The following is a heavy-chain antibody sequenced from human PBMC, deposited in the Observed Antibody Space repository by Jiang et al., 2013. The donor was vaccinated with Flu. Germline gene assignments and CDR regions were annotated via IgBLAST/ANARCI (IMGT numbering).Heavy chain of an antibody. D-gene: IGHD1-7*01. CDR3: ARRSGTTPPESPFDY. J-gene: IGHJ4*02. V-gene: IGHV4-30-4*01. Sequence: GSGLVKPSQTLSLTCTVSGGSISSGDYYWSWIRQPPGKGLEWIGYIYYSGSTYYNPSLKSRVTISVDTSKNQFSLKLSSVTAADTAVYYCARRSGTTPPESPFDYWGQGTLVTVSS. CDR1: GGSISSGDYY. CDR2: IYYSGST.